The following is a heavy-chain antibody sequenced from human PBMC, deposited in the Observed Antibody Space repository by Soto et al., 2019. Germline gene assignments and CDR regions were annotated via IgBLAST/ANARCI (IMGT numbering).Heavy chain of an antibody. CDR2: INPSGGST. CDR1: GYTFTSYY. CDR3: ARVSVVGDAFDI. D-gene: IGHD2-15*01. V-gene: IGHV1-46*01. J-gene: IGHJ3*02. Sequence: QVQLVQSGAEVKKPGASVKVSCKASGYTFTSYYMHWVRQAPGQGLEWMGIINPSGGSTGSAQKFRVRVTMTRDTSTSTVNMELSSLRSEDTAVYYCARVSVVGDAFDIWGQGTMVTVSS.